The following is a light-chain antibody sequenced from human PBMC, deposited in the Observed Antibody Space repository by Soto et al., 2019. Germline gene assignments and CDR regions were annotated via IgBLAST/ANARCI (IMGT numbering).Light chain of an antibody. J-gene: IGLJ3*02. CDR2: EGN. Sequence: QSALTQPASVSGSPGQSSTISCIGSSSDVGGYDYVSWYQQHPGRAPKVILYEGNIRPSGVSNRFSGCKSGNTASLTISGVQAEDEADYYCCSYTDTSGRVFGGGTKVTVL. CDR1: SSDVGGYDY. CDR3: CSYTDTSGRV. V-gene: IGLV2-14*01.